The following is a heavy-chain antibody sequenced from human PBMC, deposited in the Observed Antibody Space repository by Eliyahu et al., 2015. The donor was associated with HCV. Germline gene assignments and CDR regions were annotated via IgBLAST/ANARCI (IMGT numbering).Heavy chain of an antibody. CDR1: GYSFTXYW. D-gene: IGHD6-19*01. CDR3: ARVQYSSGWYKAFDI. V-gene: IGHV5-51*01. Sequence: EVQLVQSGAEVKKPGESLKISCKGSGYSFTXYWXGWVRQMPGKGLEWMGIIYPGDSDTRYSPSFQGQVTISADKSISTAYLQWSSLKASDTAMYYCARVQYSSGWYKAFDIWGQGTMVTVSS. J-gene: IGHJ3*02. CDR2: IYPGDSDT.